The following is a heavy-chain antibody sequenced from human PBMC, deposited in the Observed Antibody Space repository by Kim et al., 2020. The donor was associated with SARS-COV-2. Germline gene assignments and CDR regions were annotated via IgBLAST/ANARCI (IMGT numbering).Heavy chain of an antibody. Sequence: GGSLRLSCAASGFTFSSYSMNWVRQAPGKGLEWVSSISSSSSYIYYADSVKGRFTISRDNAKNSLYLQMNSLRAEDTAVYYCARDDTGENYDILTGYSDYWGQGTLVTVSS. CDR1: GFTFSSYS. CDR3: ARDDTGENYDILTGYSDY. CDR2: ISSSSSYI. J-gene: IGHJ4*02. V-gene: IGHV3-21*01. D-gene: IGHD3-9*01.